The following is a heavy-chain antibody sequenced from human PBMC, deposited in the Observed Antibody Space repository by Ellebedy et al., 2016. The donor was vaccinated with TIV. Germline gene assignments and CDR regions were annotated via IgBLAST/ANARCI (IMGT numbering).Heavy chain of an antibody. CDR1: GYTFTRYT. CDR3: ARDNIEYSSSHYY. CDR2: INVGNGNT. D-gene: IGHD6-6*01. V-gene: IGHV1-3*01. Sequence: AASVKVSCKASGYTFTRYTMHWVRQAPGQRLEWMGWINVGNGNTKYSQKFQGRVTITRDTSASTAYMELSSLRSEDTAVYYCARDNIEYSSSHYYWGQGTLVTVSS. J-gene: IGHJ4*02.